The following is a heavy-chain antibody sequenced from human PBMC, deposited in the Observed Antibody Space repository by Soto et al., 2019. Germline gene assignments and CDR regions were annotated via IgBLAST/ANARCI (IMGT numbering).Heavy chain of an antibody. V-gene: IGHV4-34*01. CDR2: INHLGSI. Sequence: QVQLQQWGAGLLKPSETLSLTCVVSGGSHSDYFWSWIRQPPGMALEWIGEINHLGSINYNPSLKSRVTMSVDTSKNQFSLTLNSVTAADTATYYCARGGISHWAYFYYMDVWDRGTTVTVSS. D-gene: IGHD2-21*01. CDR1: GGSHSDYF. J-gene: IGHJ6*03. CDR3: ARGGISHWAYFYYMDV.